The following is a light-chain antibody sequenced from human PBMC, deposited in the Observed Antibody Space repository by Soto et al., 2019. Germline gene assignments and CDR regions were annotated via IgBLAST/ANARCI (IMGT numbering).Light chain of an antibody. J-gene: IGLJ2*01. CDR2: DNN. Sequence: QSALTQPPSVSAAPGQGVTISCSGSNSNIGNNYVAWYLQVPGTAPKLLIYDNNRRPSGIPDRFSGSKSGTSATLGITGLQTGDEADYYCGTWDSSLSAGVFGGGTKLTVL. CDR1: NSNIGNNY. CDR3: GTWDSSLSAGV. V-gene: IGLV1-51*01.